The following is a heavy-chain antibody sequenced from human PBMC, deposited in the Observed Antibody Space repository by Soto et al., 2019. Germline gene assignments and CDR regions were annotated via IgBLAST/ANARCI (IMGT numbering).Heavy chain of an antibody. V-gene: IGHV3-48*01. D-gene: IGHD5-18*01. Sequence: EVQLVESGGGLVQPGGSLRLSCAASGFTFSSYSMNWVRQAPGKGLEWVSYISSSSSTIYYADSVKGRFTISRDNAKNSLYLQMNSLRAEDTAVYYCASQLRDTATYYMDVWSKGTTVTVSS. CDR2: ISSSSSTI. J-gene: IGHJ6*03. CDR1: GFTFSSYS. CDR3: ASQLRDTATYYMDV.